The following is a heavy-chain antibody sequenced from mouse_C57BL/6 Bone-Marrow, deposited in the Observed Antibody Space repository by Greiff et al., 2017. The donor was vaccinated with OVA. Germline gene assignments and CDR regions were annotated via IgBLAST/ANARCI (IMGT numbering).Heavy chain of an antibody. J-gene: IGHJ1*03. CDR1: GFTFSDYG. CDR2: ISSGSSTI. V-gene: IGHV5-17*01. D-gene: IGHD2-5*01. Sequence: EVKLVESGGGLVKPGGSLKLSCAASGFTFSDYGMHWVRQAPEKGLEWVAYISSGSSTIYSADTVTGRITISRDNSKNTLFLQMTSLRSEVTAMYYCAGTYYSNYVWYFDVWGTGTTVTVSS. CDR3: AGTYYSNYVWYFDV.